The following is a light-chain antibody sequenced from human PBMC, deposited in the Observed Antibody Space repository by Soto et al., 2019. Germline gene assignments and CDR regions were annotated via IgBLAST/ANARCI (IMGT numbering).Light chain of an antibody. CDR3: LQYGSSPWT. V-gene: IGKV3-20*01. CDR2: GAS. Sequence: ESVLTQSPGTLHLPPGERATLSCRASQSVSSIYLAWYQQKPGQAPRLLPYGASSRATGIPDRFSGSGSGTDFTLTISRPEPEDFAVYYCLQYGSSPWTFGHGTKVEIK. J-gene: IGKJ1*01. CDR1: QSVSSIY.